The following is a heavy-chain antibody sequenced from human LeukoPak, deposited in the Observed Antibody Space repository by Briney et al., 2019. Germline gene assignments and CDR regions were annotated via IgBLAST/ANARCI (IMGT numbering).Heavy chain of an antibody. J-gene: IGHJ5*02. D-gene: IGHD6-13*01. Sequence: SETLSLTCAVFGGSFGGYYWNWIRQSPGKGLEWIGEINHSGSTNYNPSLKSRVTISVDTSKNQFSLKLSSVTAADTAVYYCARAPPRSSSSWYYREYNWFDPWGQGTLVTVSS. CDR3: ARAPPRSSSSWYYREYNWFDP. V-gene: IGHV4-34*01. CDR2: INHSGST. CDR1: GGSFGGYY.